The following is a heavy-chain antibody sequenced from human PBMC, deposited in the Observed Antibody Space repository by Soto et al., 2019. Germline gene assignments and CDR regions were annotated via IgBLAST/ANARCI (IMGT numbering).Heavy chain of an antibody. Sequence: SETLSLTCAVYGGSFSGYYWSWIRQPPGKGLERIGEINHSGSTNYNPSLKSRVTISVDTSKNQFSMKLSSVTAADTAVYYLTRASRDGDSLTKKKNYYYYGMDVWGQGTTVTVSS. D-gene: IGHD4-17*01. J-gene: IGHJ6*02. CDR3: TRASRDGDSLTKKKNYYYYGMDV. V-gene: IGHV4-34*01. CDR1: GGSFSGYY. CDR2: INHSGST.